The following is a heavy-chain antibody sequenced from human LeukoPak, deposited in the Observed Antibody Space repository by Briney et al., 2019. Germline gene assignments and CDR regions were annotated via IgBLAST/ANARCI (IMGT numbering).Heavy chain of an antibody. CDR2: ISSSSSYI. J-gene: IGHJ4*02. Sequence: PGGSLRLSCAASGFTFGSYSMNWVRQAPGKGLEWVSSISSSSSYIYYADSVKGRFTISRDNAKNSLYLQMNSLRAEDTAVYYCARAYYGSGSYYDLFDFWGQGTLVAVSS. CDR3: ARAYYGSGSYYDLFDF. D-gene: IGHD3-10*01. CDR1: GFTFGSYS. V-gene: IGHV3-21*01.